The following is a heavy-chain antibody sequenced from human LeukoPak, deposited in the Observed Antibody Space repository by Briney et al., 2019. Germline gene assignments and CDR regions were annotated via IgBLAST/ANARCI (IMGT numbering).Heavy chain of an antibody. CDR3: ARDPYGFDY. D-gene: IGHD3-10*01. V-gene: IGHV3-48*02. Sequence: GGSLRLSCAASGFTFSSYSMNWVRQAPGKGLEWVSYISSSSTIYYADSVKGRFTISRDNAKNSLYLQMNSLRDEDTAVYYCARDPYGFDYWGQGTLVTVSS. J-gene: IGHJ4*02. CDR2: ISSSSTI. CDR1: GFTFSSYS.